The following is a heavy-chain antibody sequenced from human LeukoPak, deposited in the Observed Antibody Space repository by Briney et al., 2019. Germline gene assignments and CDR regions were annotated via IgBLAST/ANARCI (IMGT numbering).Heavy chain of an antibody. CDR2: IYPGDSDT. V-gene: IGHV5-51*01. CDR1: GYSFTSYW. Sequence: KAGESLKISCKGSGYSFTSYWIGWVRQMPGKGLEWVGIIYPGDSDTRYSPSFQGQVTISADKSISTAYLQWSSLKASDTAMYYCARYMSSPKYYFDYWGQGTLVTVSS. D-gene: IGHD3-10*01. CDR3: ARYMSSPKYYFDY. J-gene: IGHJ4*02.